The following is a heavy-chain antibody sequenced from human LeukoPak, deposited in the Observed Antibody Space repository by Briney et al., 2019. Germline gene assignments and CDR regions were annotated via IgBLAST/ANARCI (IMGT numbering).Heavy chain of an antibody. CDR1: GDSVSTNSAA. CDR3: ARDKGGSGYDHLDS. V-gene: IGHV6-1*01. J-gene: IGHJ4*02. Sequence: SQTLSLTCAFSGDSVSTNSAAWNWIRQSPSRGLEWLGRTYYRSKWYNDYAVSVKSRITINPDTSKNQFSLQLNSVAPEDTAVYYCARDKGGSGYDHLDSWGQGTLVTVSS. CDR2: TYYRSKWYN. D-gene: IGHD5-12*01.